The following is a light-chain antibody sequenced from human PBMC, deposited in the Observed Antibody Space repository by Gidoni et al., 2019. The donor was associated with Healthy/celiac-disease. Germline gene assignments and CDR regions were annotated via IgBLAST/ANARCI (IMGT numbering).Light chain of an antibody. CDR3: QQYGSSPRNT. Sequence: EIVLRQSPGTLSLSPGERATLSCSASQSVSSSYLAWYQQKPGQTPRILIYGASNRATGIPDRFSGSGSWADFTLTISSLEPEDFAVYYCQQYGSSPRNTFGQGTKLEIK. V-gene: IGKV3-20*01. J-gene: IGKJ2*01. CDR2: GAS. CDR1: QSVSSSY.